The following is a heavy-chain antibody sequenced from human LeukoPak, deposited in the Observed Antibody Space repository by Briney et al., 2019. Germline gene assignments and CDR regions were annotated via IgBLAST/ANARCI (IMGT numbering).Heavy chain of an antibody. CDR2: IKQDGSEK. CDR3: ARGVDSRFFNY. D-gene: IGHD3-22*01. V-gene: IGHV3-7*01. Sequence: GGSLRLSCADSGFTFGSYWMSWVRQAPGKGLEWVANIKQDGSEKYYVDSVKGRFTICRDNAKNSLYLQMNSLRAEDTAVYYCARGVDSRFFNYWGQGTLVTVSS. J-gene: IGHJ4*02. CDR1: GFTFGSYW.